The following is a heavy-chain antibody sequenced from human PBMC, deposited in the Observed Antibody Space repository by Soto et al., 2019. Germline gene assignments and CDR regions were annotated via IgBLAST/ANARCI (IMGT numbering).Heavy chain of an antibody. CDR2: IFERGAT. D-gene: IGHD1-7*01. CDR1: GGSISSSSW. J-gene: IGHJ4*02. CDR3: TTSHAGELNN. V-gene: IGHV4-4*02. Sequence: QVQLQESGPGLVKPSGTLSLTCAVSGGSISSSSWWTWVRQSPGKGLEWIGEIFERGATNYSPSLKCRLTVSVEKSKNQFSLSRSSLTAANTAVYFCTTSHAGELNNWGQGTLVTVSS.